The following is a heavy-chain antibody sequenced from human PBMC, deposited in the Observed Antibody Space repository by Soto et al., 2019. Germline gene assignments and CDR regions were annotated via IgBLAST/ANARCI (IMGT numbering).Heavy chain of an antibody. D-gene: IGHD6-13*01. Sequence: QVQLVESGGGVVQPGRSLRLSCAASGFTFSSYGMHWVRQAPGKRLEWVAVIWYDGSNKYYADSVKGRFTISRDNSKNTLYLQMNSLRAEDTAVYYCARVSRWGEVAAAGTLDYWGQGTLVTVSS. J-gene: IGHJ4*02. V-gene: IGHV3-33*01. CDR2: IWYDGSNK. CDR3: ARVSRWGEVAAAGTLDY. CDR1: GFTFSSYG.